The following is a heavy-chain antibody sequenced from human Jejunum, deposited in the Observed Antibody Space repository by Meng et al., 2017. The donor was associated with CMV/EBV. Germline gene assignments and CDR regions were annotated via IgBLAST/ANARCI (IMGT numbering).Heavy chain of an antibody. D-gene: IGHD1-14*01. Sequence: GFTFSRYDMHWVRQISGKGLEWVAVLGTGGDSYYPDSVKGRFTISRQDFKNSLYLQMNSLRAEDSAVYFCARAPHTTYYYFGMDVWGQGTTVTVSS. CDR2: LGTGGDS. V-gene: IGHV3-13*01. J-gene: IGHJ6*02. CDR3: ARAPHTTYYYFGMDV. CDR1: GFTFSRYD.